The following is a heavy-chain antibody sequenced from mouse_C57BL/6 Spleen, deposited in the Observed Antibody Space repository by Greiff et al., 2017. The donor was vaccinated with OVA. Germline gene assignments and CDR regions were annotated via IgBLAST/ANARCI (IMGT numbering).Heavy chain of an antibody. V-gene: IGHV1-50*01. Sequence: VQLQQSGAELVKPGASVKLSCKASGYTFTSYWMQWVKQRPGQGLEWIGEIDPSDSYTNYNQKFKGKATLTVDTSSSTAYMQLSSLASEDSAVYYCARSHGSSYEYFDYWGQGTTLTVSS. CDR1: GYTFTSYW. D-gene: IGHD1-1*01. CDR3: ARSHGSSYEYFDY. CDR2: IDPSDSYT. J-gene: IGHJ2*01.